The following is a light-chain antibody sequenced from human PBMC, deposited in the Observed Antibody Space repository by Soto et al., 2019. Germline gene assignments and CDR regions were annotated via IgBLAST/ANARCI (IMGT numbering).Light chain of an antibody. Sequence: EIVMTQSPATLSVSPGERATLSCRASQTVSVNLAWYQQKPGQAPRLLIYGASTRATGVPARFSGSGSGTELTLTISSLQSEDFAVYYYQQYNDWPPFTFGPGTRVDIK. CDR2: GAS. V-gene: IGKV3-15*01. J-gene: IGKJ3*01. CDR3: QQYNDWPPFT. CDR1: QTVSVN.